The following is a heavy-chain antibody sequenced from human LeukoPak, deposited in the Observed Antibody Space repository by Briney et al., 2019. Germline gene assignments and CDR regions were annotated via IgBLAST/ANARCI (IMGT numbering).Heavy chain of an antibody. Sequence: PSQTLSLTCTVSGGSISSGSYYWSWIRQPAGKGLEWIGRIYTSGSTNYNPSLKSRVTISVDTSKNQFSLKLSSVTAADTAVYYCARHLFHGATVFDYWGQGTLVTVSS. CDR3: ARHLFHGATVFDY. CDR1: GGSISSGSYY. D-gene: IGHD1-26*01. CDR2: IYTSGST. V-gene: IGHV4-61*02. J-gene: IGHJ4*02.